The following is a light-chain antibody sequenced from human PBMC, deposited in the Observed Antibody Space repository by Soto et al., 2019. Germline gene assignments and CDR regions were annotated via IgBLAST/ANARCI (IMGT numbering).Light chain of an antibody. CDR2: AAS. V-gene: IGKV1-8*01. J-gene: IGKJ1*01. CDR3: QQYYSYPWT. CDR1: QGISSY. Sequence: AIRMTQSPSSLSASTGDRVPINCRASQGISSYLAWYQQKPGKAPKLLIYAASTLQSGVPSRFSGSGSGTDFTLTISCLQSEDFATYYCQQYYSYPWTFGQGTKVEIK.